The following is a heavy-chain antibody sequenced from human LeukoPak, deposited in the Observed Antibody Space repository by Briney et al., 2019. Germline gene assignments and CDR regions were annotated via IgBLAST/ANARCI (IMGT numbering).Heavy chain of an antibody. V-gene: IGHV3-23*01. CDR2: ISGSGGST. CDR1: GFTFRNYG. CDR3: AKALKVVAGSGPVDYYYYMDV. Sequence: GGSLRLSCAASGFTFRNYGMSWVRQAPGKGLEWVSAISGSGGSTYNADSVKGRFTISRDNSKNTLYLQMNSLRAEDTAVYYCAKALKVVAGSGPVDYYYYMDVWGKGTTVTISS. J-gene: IGHJ6*03. D-gene: IGHD6-19*01.